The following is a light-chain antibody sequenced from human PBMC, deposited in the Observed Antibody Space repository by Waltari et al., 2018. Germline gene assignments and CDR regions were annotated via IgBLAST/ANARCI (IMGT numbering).Light chain of an antibody. CDR1: SGPRRYT. Sequence: QPVLTQSSSASASPGSSVKLTCTLSSGPRRYTIACHQQQPGKAPRYLMKLEGSGSDSKGSGVPDRFSGSSSGADRYLTISNLQSEDEADYYCETWVSNTWVFGGGTKLTVL. CDR3: ETWVSNTWV. CDR2: LEGSGSD. V-gene: IGLV4-60*03. J-gene: IGLJ3*02.